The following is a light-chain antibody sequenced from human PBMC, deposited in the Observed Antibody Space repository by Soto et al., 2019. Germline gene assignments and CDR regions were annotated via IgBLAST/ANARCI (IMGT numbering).Light chain of an antibody. CDR2: GAS. Sequence: EIVLTQSPDTLSLSPGERVTLSCRASQRMTNNFLAWFQQKPGLAPRLLIHGASTRASGVPDRFTGGGSGTDFVLTISRVEPEDCAVYYCQQYGRFPFTLGQGTKLQI. CDR1: QRMTNNF. V-gene: IGKV3-20*01. J-gene: IGKJ2*01. CDR3: QQYGRFPFT.